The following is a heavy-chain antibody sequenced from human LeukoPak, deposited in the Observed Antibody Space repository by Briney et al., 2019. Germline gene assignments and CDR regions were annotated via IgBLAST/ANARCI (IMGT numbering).Heavy chain of an antibody. J-gene: IGHJ4*02. CDR3: ATPRGSGSYLAFDY. Sequence: GGSLRLSCAASGFTFSSYWMHWVRQAPGKGLVWVSRINSDGSSTSYADSVKGRFTISRDNAKNTLYLQMNSLRAEDTAVYYCATPRGSGSYLAFDYWGQGTLVTVSA. CDR1: GFTFSSYW. CDR2: INSDGSST. V-gene: IGHV3-74*01. D-gene: IGHD1-26*01.